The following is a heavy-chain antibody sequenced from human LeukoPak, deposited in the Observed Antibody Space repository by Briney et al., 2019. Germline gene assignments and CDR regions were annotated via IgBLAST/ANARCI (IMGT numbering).Heavy chain of an antibody. J-gene: IGHJ4*02. CDR3: VREGEGPLSKDFDY. D-gene: IGHD2/OR15-2a*01. V-gene: IGHV1-2*02. CDR1: GFTFTDHY. Sequence: ASVKVSYRSSGFTFTDHYIHWVRQGPGQGLEWMGYIGPHSTFTSSPQEFQGRVTMTRDASMSTAYMELTRLTSDDTAVYYCVREGEGPLSKDFDYWGQGTLVTVSS. CDR2: IGPHSTFT.